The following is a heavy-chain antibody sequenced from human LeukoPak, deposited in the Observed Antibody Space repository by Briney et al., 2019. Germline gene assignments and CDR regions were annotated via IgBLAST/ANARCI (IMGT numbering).Heavy chain of an antibody. V-gene: IGHV4-59*06. J-gene: IGHJ4*02. D-gene: IGHD3-22*01. Sequence: PSETLSLTCIVSGGSISRYYWSWIRQPPGKGLEWIGYIYYSGSTYYNPSLKSRVTISVDTSKNQFSLKLSSVTAADTAVYYCARAGGYYDSSGYFFDYWGQGTLVTVSS. CDR3: ARAGGYYDSSGYFFDY. CDR1: GGSISRYY. CDR2: IYYSGST.